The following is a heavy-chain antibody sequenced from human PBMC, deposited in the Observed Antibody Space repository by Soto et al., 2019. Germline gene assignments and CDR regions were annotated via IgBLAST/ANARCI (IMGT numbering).Heavy chain of an antibody. CDR3: ANLDPLVAATSAAFDI. D-gene: IGHD2-15*01. CDR2: ISYDGSNK. CDR1: GFTFSSYG. Sequence: QVQLVESGGGVVQPGRSLRLSCAASGFTFSSYGMRWVRQAPGKGLEWVAVISYDGSNKYYADSVKGRFTISRDNSKNTLYLQMNSLRAEDTAVYYCANLDPLVAATSAAFDIWGQGTMVTVSS. V-gene: IGHV3-30*18. J-gene: IGHJ3*02.